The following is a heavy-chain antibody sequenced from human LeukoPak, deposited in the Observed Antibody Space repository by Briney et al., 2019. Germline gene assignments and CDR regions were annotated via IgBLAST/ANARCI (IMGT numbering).Heavy chain of an antibody. CDR3: ARVTGSGPGAFDI. D-gene: IGHD3-10*01. CDR1: GGTFSSYA. CDR2: IIPIFGTA. J-gene: IGHJ3*02. Sequence: GSSVKVSCKASGGTFSSYAISWVRQAPGQGLEWMGGIIPIFGTANYAQKFQGRVTITAGESTSTAYMELSSLRSEDTAVYCCARVTGSGPGAFDIWGQGTMVTVSS. V-gene: IGHV1-69*01.